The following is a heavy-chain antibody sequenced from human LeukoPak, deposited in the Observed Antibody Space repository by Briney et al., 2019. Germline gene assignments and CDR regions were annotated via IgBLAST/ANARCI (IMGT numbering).Heavy chain of an antibody. Sequence: ASVKVSCKASGYTFTSYDINWVRQATGQGLEWMGWMNPNSGNTGYAQKFQGRVTITRNTSISTAYMDLSSLRSNDTAVYYCARRAVAYYYYYYMDVWGKGTTVTVSS. D-gene: IGHD6-19*01. J-gene: IGHJ6*03. CDR1: GYTFTSYD. CDR2: MNPNSGNT. V-gene: IGHV1-8*03. CDR3: ARRAVAYYYYYYMDV.